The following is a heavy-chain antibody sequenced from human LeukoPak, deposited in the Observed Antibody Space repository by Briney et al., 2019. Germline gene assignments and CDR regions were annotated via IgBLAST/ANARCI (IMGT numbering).Heavy chain of an antibody. CDR3: ARTWYSSGWYSYYFDY. V-gene: IGHV4-59*01. CDR1: GGSISSYY. D-gene: IGHD6-19*01. CDR2: IYYSGST. J-gene: IGHJ4*02. Sequence: SETLSLTCAVSGGSISSYYWSWIRQPPGKGLEWIGYIYYSGSTNYNPSLKSRVTISVDTSKNQFSLKLSSVTAADTAVYYCARTWYSSGWYSYYFDYWGQGTLVTVSS.